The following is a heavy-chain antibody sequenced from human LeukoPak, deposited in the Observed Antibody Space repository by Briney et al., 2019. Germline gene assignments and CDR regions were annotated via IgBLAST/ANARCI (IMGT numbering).Heavy chain of an antibody. Sequence: ASVKVSCKASGYTFTSYYMHWVRQAPGQGLEWMGIINPSGGSTSYAQKFQGRVTVTRDTSTSTVYMELSSLRSEDTAVYYCARGKISRELLGNPHFDYWGQGTLVTVSS. CDR2: INPSGGST. J-gene: IGHJ4*02. CDR1: GYTFTSYY. V-gene: IGHV1-46*01. D-gene: IGHD1-26*01. CDR3: ARGKISRELLGNPHFDY.